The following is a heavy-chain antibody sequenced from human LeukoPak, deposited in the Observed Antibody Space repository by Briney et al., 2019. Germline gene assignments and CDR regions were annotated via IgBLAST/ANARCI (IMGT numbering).Heavy chain of an antibody. V-gene: IGHV4-59*01. CDR1: GNSISSYY. D-gene: IGHD6-19*01. CDR2: IYYSGST. CDR3: ARDRGSSNYYYYYGMDV. Sequence: SETLSLTCTVSGNSISSYYWSWIRQPPGKGLEWIGYIYYSGSTNYNPSLKSRVTISVDTSKNQFSLKLSSVTAADTAVYYCARDRGSSNYYYYYGMDVWGQGTTVTVSS. J-gene: IGHJ6*02.